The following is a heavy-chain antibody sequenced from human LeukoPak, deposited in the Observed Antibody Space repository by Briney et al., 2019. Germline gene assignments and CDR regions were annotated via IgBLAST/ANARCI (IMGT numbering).Heavy chain of an antibody. Sequence: SETLSLTCTVSGGSISSSSYYWGWIRQPPGKGLEWIGSIYYSGSTYYNPSLKSRVTISVDTSKNQLSLKLSSVTAADTAVYYCARHRAPTVIVWFDPWGQGTLVTVSS. CDR1: GGSISSSSYY. CDR3: ARHRAPTVIVWFDP. D-gene: IGHD2/OR15-2a*01. CDR2: IYYSGST. V-gene: IGHV4-39*01. J-gene: IGHJ5*02.